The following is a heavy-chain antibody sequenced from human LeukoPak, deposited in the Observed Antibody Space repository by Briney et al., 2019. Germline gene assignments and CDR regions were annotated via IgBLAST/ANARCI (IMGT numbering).Heavy chain of an antibody. J-gene: IGHJ4*02. Sequence: PGGSLRLSCAASGFTFSSYAMSWVRQAPGKGLEWVSLISGSGGNTYYADSVKGRFTISRDNSKNTLYLQMNSLRADDTAVYYCAKDDPNVYMPWIYWGQGTLVTVSS. CDR3: AKDDPNVYMPWIY. CDR1: GFTFSSYA. D-gene: IGHD5/OR15-5a*01. V-gene: IGHV3-23*01. CDR2: ISGSGGNT.